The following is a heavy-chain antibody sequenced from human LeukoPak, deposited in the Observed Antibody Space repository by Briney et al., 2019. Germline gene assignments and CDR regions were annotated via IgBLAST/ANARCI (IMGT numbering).Heavy chain of an antibody. CDR1: GFTFNTYG. Sequence: GGSLRLSCAASGFTFNTYGMHWVRQAPGKGLEWVAVIWYDGSNENYADSVKGRFTISRDNSKNTLYLQMNSLRAEDTAVYYCAKDDGYSSSWSISGYFDYWGQGTLVTVSS. D-gene: IGHD6-13*01. J-gene: IGHJ4*02. V-gene: IGHV3-30*02. CDR3: AKDDGYSSSWSISGYFDY. CDR2: IWYDGSNE.